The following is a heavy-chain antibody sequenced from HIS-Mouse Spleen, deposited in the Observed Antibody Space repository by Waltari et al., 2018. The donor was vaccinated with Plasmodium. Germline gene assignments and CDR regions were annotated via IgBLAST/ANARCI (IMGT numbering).Heavy chain of an antibody. Sequence: QVTLRESGPALVKPTQTLTLTCTFSGFSLSTRGMCVTWIRQPPGTALEWLARIDLDDDKYYSTSLKTRLTISKDTSKNQVVLTMTNMDPVDTATYYCARTTYSSSSAKYYYYGMDVWGQGTTVTVSS. CDR2: IDLDDDK. D-gene: IGHD6-6*01. CDR3: ARTTYSSSSAKYYYYGMDV. V-gene: IGHV2-70*15. J-gene: IGHJ6*02. CDR1: GFSLSTRGMC.